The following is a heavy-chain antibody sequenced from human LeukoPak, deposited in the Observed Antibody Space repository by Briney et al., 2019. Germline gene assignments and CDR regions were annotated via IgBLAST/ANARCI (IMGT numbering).Heavy chain of an antibody. Sequence: ASVKVSCKASGYTFTSYAMNWVRQAPGQGLEWMGWINTNTGNPTYAQGFTGRFVFSLDTSVSTAYLQISSLKAEDTAVYYCARKRLSGEYYDIPRSWFDPWGQGTLVTVSS. D-gene: IGHD3-9*01. CDR1: GYTFTSYA. CDR3: ARKRLSGEYYDIPRSWFDP. V-gene: IGHV7-4-1*02. J-gene: IGHJ5*02. CDR2: INTNTGNP.